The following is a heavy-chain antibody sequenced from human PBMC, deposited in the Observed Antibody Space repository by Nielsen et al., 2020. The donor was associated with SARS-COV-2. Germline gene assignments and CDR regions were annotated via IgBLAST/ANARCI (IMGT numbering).Heavy chain of an antibody. J-gene: IGHJ2*01. CDR2: IYYSGST. D-gene: IGHD5-24*01. Sequence: SETLSLTCTVSGGSISSYYWSWIRQPPGKGLEWIGYIYYSGSTNYNPSLKSRVTISVDTSKNQFSLKLSSVTAADTAVYYCARGRDGYNYFPWYFDLWGRGTLVTVSS. CDR1: GGSISSYY. V-gene: IGHV4-59*01. CDR3: ARGRDGYNYFPWYFDL.